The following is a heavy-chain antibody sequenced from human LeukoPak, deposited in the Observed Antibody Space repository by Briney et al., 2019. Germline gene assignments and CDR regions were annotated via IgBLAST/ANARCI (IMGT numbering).Heavy chain of an antibody. D-gene: IGHD3-10*01. Sequence: ASVKVSCKASGYTFSTYYMHWVRQAPGQGLEWLGIIHPTDGSTSYTQKIQGRVTMTRNTATGTVYLELSSLRSEDTAVYWCARANGGGLDYWGQGTLITVSS. CDR2: IHPTDGST. J-gene: IGHJ4*02. CDR3: ARANGGGLDY. CDR1: GYTFSTYY. V-gene: IGHV1-46*01.